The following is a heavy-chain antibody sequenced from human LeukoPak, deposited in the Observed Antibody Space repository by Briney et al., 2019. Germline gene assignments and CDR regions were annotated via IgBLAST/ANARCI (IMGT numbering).Heavy chain of an antibody. V-gene: IGHV4-4*07. CDR2: VYNGGTI. CDR1: GASIITNC. Sequence: SETLSLTCTVSGASIITNCWSWIRQPAGQGLEWIGRVYNGGTIQYNPSLKSRVTMPVDTSNNQFSLKLTSVTAADTAVYYCARQEAMATNFDYWGQGTLVTVSS. D-gene: IGHD5-24*01. J-gene: IGHJ4*02. CDR3: ARQEAMATNFDY.